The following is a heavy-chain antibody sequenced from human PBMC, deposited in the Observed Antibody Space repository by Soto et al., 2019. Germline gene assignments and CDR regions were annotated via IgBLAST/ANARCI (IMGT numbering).Heavy chain of an antibody. Sequence: ASVKVSCKASGYTFNSYDINWVRQATGQGLEWMGRMSRNSGNTDYSQKFQGKVTMTTDTSTSTAYMELRNLRSDDTAVYYCAKADSNYAGRFSYYYMDVWGTGTMVTVSS. D-gene: IGHD4-4*01. J-gene: IGHJ6*03. CDR1: GYTFNSYD. CDR3: AKADSNYAGRFSYYYMDV. V-gene: IGHV1-8*01. CDR2: MSRNSGNT.